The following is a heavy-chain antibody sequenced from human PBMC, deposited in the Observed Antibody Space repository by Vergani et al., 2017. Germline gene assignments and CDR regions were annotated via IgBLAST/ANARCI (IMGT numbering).Heavy chain of an antibody. CDR1: GFSLSTSGVG. J-gene: IGHJ4*02. Sequence: QITLKESGPTLVKPTQTLTLTCTFSGFSLSTSGVGVGWIRQPPGKALEWLALIYWNDDKRYSPSLKSRLTITTDTSKNQVVLTMTNMDPVDAATYYCAHLWFGEFIFDYWGQGTLVTVSS. CDR3: AHLWFGEFIFDY. V-gene: IGHV2-5*01. D-gene: IGHD3-10*01. CDR2: IYWNDDK.